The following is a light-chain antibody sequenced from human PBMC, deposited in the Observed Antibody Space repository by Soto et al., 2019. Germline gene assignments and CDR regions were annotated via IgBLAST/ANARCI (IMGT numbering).Light chain of an antibody. V-gene: IGKV3-15*01. Sequence: EIVMTQSPATLSVSPGGSATLSCRASQSVTLDLAWYQQRPGQAPRLLIYAASTRATGVPARFSGSGSGTEFTLTISRLESEDFAVYYCQQYNLLESFGGGTKVEIK. CDR2: AAS. CDR3: QQYNLLES. CDR1: QSVTLD. J-gene: IGKJ4*01.